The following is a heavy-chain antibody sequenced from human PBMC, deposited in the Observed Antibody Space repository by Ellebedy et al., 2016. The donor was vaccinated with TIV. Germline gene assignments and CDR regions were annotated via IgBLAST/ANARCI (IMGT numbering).Heavy chain of an antibody. D-gene: IGHD3-9*01. V-gene: IGHV3-23*01. J-gene: IGHJ4*02. CDR3: ARGPSISAYLDS. Sequence: GESLKISCAASGFTFSSYAISWVRRSPGKGLDWVSLISGNGEYTYYADSVKGRLTISRDTSKNTVYLQMDSLRSEDTAVYYCARGPSISAYLDSWGQGALVIVSS. CDR2: ISGNGEYT. CDR1: GFTFSSYA.